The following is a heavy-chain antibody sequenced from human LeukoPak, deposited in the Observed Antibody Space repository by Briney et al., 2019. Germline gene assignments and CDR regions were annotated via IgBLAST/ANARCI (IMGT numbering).Heavy chain of an antibody. D-gene: IGHD5-24*01. J-gene: IGHJ2*01. V-gene: IGHV4-38-2*02. Sequence: SETLSLTCTVSGYSISSGYYWGWIRQPPGQGLEWIGSIYHSGSTYYNPSLKSRVTISVDTSKNQFSLKLSSVTAADTAVYYCARHSKRSPRQVYPHAPYSYWYFDLWGRGTLVTVSS. CDR3: ARHSKRSPRQVYPHAPYSYWYFDL. CDR1: GYSISSGYY. CDR2: IYHSGST.